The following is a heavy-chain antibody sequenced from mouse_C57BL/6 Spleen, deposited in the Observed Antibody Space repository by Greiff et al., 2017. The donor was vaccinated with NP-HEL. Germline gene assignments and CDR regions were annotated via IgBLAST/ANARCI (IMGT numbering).Heavy chain of an antibody. Sequence: DVHLVESGGGLVKPGGSLKLSCAASGFTFSDYGMHWVRQAPEKGLEWVAYISSGSSTIYYADTVKGRFTISRDNAKNTLFLQMTSLRSEDTAMYYCARPNYCGFAYWGQGTLVTVSA. V-gene: IGHV5-17*01. CDR2: ISSGSSTI. J-gene: IGHJ3*01. D-gene: IGHD2-1*01. CDR1: GFTFSDYG. CDR3: ARPNYCGFAY.